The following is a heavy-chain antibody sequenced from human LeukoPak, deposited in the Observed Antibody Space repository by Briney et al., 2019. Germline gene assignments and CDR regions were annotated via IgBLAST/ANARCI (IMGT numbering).Heavy chain of an antibody. Sequence: GASVKVSCKASGYTFTSYGISWVRQAPGQGLEWMGWISAYNGNTNYAQKLQGRVTMTTDTSTSTAYMELRSLRSDDTAVCYCARVIVAYCGGDCYSGYYYYYYMDVWGKGTTVTVSS. D-gene: IGHD2-21*01. V-gene: IGHV1-18*01. CDR3: ARVIVAYCGGDCYSGYYYYYYMDV. CDR1: GYTFTSYG. CDR2: ISAYNGNT. J-gene: IGHJ6*03.